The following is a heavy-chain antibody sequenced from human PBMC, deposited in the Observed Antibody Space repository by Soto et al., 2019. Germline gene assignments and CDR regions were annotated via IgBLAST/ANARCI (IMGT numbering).Heavy chain of an antibody. CDR1: GFTFSSYS. CDR2: ISSRSSYI. J-gene: IGHJ6*03. D-gene: IGHD6-13*01. V-gene: IGHV3-21*01. CDR3: SRDPGIAAARNYYYYMDV. Sequence: GGSLRLSCAASGFTFSSYSMNWVRQAPGKGLEWVSSISSRSSYIYYTDSVKGRFTISRDNAKNSLYLQMNSLRAEDTAVYYCSRDPGIAAARNYYYYMDVWGKGTTVTVSS.